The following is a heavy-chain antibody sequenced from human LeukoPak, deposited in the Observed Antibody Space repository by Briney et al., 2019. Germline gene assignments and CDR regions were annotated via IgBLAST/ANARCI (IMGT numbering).Heavy chain of an antibody. D-gene: IGHD2-21*02. J-gene: IGHJ4*02. CDR1: GGSISSSSYY. V-gene: IGHV4-39*01. CDR3: ARRAVVVTATRPSTFDY. Sequence: SETLSLTCTVSGGSISSSSYYWCWIRQPPGKGLEWIGNIYYSGITYYNPSLKSRVTISVDTSKNQFSLKLTSVTPADTAVYYCARRAVVVTATRPSTFDYWGQGTLVTVSS. CDR2: IYYSGIT.